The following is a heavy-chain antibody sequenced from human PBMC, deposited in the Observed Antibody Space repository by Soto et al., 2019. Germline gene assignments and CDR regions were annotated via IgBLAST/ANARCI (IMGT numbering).Heavy chain of an antibody. CDR1: GGSINSSSYY. J-gene: IGHJ2*01. V-gene: IGHV4-39*01. Sequence: QLQLQESGPGLVKPSETLSLTCSVSGGSINSSSYYWGWIRQPPGKGLEWIGSFYYSGSTYYNPALKSRVHISVDTCENQFSMKLSSVTAADTAVYYCARHRGYYYDSSGYYWYFDLWGRGNLVTVSS. CDR3: ARHRGYYYDSSGYYWYFDL. CDR2: FYYSGST. D-gene: IGHD3-22*01.